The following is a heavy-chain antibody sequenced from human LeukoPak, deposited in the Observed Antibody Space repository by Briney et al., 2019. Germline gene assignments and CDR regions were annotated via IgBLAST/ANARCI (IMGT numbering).Heavy chain of an antibody. J-gene: IGHJ4*02. Sequence: SETLSFTCGVSGGSIDITNYWSWVRQAPGKGLEWIGEISHDGTTNYNPSLRSRVAMSLDRANNQFSLSLTSVTAADTAVYYCTREDRPFCPFAYWGQGVLVTVSS. V-gene: IGHV4-4*02. D-gene: IGHD3-22*01. CDR1: GGSIDITNY. CDR2: ISHDGTT. CDR3: TREDRPFCPFAY.